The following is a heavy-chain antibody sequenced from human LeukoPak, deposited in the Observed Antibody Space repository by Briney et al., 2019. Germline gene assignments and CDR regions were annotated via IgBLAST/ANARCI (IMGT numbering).Heavy chain of an antibody. CDR1: GFTFSNAW. CDR3: TTRHYYDSSGYYYVDDY. CDR2: IKSKTDGGTT. Sequence: GGSLRLSCAASGFTFSNAWMSWVRQAPGKGLEWVGRIKSKTDGGTTDYAAPVKGRFTISRDDSKNTLYLQMNSLKTEDTAVYYCTTRHYYDSSGYYYVDDYWGQGTLVTVSS. D-gene: IGHD3-22*01. V-gene: IGHV3-15*01. J-gene: IGHJ4*02.